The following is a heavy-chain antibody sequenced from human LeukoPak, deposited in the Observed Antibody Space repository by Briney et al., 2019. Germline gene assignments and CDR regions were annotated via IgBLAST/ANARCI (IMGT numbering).Heavy chain of an antibody. D-gene: IGHD2-21*01. Sequence: GGSLRLSCAASGFTFSSYAMSWVRQAPGKGLEWVSAISGSGGSTYYADSVKGRFTISRDNSKNTPYLQMNSLRAEDTAVYYCAKDVGYVVGVLFDYWGQGTLVTVSS. CDR3: AKDVGYVVGVLFDY. J-gene: IGHJ4*02. V-gene: IGHV3-23*01. CDR1: GFTFSSYA. CDR2: ISGSGGST.